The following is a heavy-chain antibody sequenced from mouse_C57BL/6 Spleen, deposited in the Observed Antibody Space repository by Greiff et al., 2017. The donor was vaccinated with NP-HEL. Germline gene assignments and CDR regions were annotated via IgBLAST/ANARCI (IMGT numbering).Heavy chain of an antibody. CDR3: AREGFYYGSTGFAY. J-gene: IGHJ3*01. CDR1: GYTFTDYY. D-gene: IGHD1-1*01. V-gene: IGHV1-26*01. Sequence: VQLQQSGPELVKPGASVKISCKASGYTFTDYYMNWVKQSHGKSLEWIGDINPNNGGTSYNQKFKGKATLTVDKSSSTAYMELRSLTSEDSAVYYCAREGFYYGSTGFAYWGQGTLVTVSA. CDR2: INPNNGGT.